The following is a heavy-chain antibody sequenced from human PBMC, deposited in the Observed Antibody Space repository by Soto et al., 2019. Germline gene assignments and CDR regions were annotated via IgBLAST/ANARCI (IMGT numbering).Heavy chain of an antibody. CDR2: IYHSGST. J-gene: IGHJ4*02. D-gene: IGHD6-13*01. CDR3: ARAAMGGSSWPFDY. V-gene: IGHV4-4*02. CDR1: GGSIRSSNW. Sequence: SETLSLTCAVSGGSIRSSNWWSWVRQPPGKGLEWIGEIYHSGSTNYNPSLKSRVTISVDKSKNQFSLKLSSVTAADTAVYYCARAAMGGSSWPFDYWGQGTPVTVS.